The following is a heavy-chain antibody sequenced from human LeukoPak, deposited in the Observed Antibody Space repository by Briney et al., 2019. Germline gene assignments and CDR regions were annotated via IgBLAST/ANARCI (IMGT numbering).Heavy chain of an antibody. CDR3: ARDPIVVVPAAIQRFDY. Sequence: PGGSLRLFCAASGFTFSSYSMNWVRQAPGKGLEWVSSISSSSSYIYYADSVKGRFTISRDNAKNSLYLQMNSLRAEDTAVYYCARDPIVVVPAAIQRFDYWGQGTLVTVSP. J-gene: IGHJ4*02. CDR2: ISSSSSYI. CDR1: GFTFSSYS. V-gene: IGHV3-21*01. D-gene: IGHD2-2*02.